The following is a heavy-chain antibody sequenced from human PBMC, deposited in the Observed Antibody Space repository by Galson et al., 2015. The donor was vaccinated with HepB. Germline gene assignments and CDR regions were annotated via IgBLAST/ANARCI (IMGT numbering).Heavy chain of an antibody. Sequence: SVKVSCKASGYTFTSYGISWVRQAPGQGLEWMGWISAYNGNTNYAQKLQGRVTMTTDTSTSTAYMELRSLRSDGTAVYYCARTSEGVVVVAATFSFFDYWSQGTLVTVSS. J-gene: IGHJ4*02. D-gene: IGHD2-15*01. CDR3: ARTSEGVVVVAATFSFFDY. V-gene: IGHV1-18*04. CDR1: GYTFTSYG. CDR2: ISAYNGNT.